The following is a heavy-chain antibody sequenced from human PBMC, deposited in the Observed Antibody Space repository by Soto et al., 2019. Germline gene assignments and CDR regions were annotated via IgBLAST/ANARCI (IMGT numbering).Heavy chain of an antibody. CDR1: GFSLSTTGVG. D-gene: IGHD2-21*02. CDR3: VQSRCGGDCLQSYSSHSYYGLDV. Sequence: SGPTLVNPTQTLTLTCTFSGFSLSTTGVGVGWIRQPPGKALEWLALIYWDDDKRYNPSLNSRLTTTKDTSKNQVVLAMTNMDPVDTATFYCVQSRCGGDCLQSYSSHSYYGLDVWGQGTTVTVSS. V-gene: IGHV2-5*02. J-gene: IGHJ6*02. CDR2: IYWDDDK.